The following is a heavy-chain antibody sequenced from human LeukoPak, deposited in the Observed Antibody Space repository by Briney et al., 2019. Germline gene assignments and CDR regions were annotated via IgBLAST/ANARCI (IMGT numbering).Heavy chain of an antibody. Sequence: GRSLRLSCAASGFTFSSYGRHWVRQAPGKGLEWVAVISYDGSNNYYADSVKGRFTISRDNSKNTLYLQMNSLRAEDTAVYYCAKFPTLENYFDSWGQGTLVTVSS. CDR1: GFTFSSYG. J-gene: IGHJ4*02. D-gene: IGHD1-1*01. CDR2: ISYDGSNN. V-gene: IGHV3-30*18. CDR3: AKFPTLENYFDS.